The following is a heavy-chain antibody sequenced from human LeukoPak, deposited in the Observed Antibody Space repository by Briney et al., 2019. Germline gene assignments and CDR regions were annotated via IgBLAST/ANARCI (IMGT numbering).Heavy chain of an antibody. J-gene: IGHJ4*02. V-gene: IGHV4-34*01. CDR1: GGSISSYY. CDR2: INHSGST. D-gene: IGHD6-13*01. Sequence: SETLSLTCTVSGGSISSYYWSWIRQPPGKGLEWIGEINHSGSTNYNPSLKSRVTISVDTSKNQFSLKLSSVTAADTAVYYCARSFFAGSSWNYWGQGTLVTVSS. CDR3: ARSFFAGSSWNY.